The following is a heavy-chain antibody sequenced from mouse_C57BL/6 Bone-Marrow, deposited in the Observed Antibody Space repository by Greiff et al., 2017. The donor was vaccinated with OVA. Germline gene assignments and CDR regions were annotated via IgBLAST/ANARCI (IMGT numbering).Heavy chain of an antibody. CDR1: GFTFSSYG. CDR3: ARRGLGIWYFDV. CDR2: ISSGGSYT. Sequence: EVQGVESGGDLVKPGGSLKLSCAASGFTFSSYGMSWVRQTPDKRLEWVATISSGGSYTYYPDSVKGRFTISRDNAKNTLYLQMSSLKSEDTAMYYCARRGLGIWYFDVWGTGTTVTVSS. D-gene: IGHD3-3*01. V-gene: IGHV5-6*01. J-gene: IGHJ1*03.